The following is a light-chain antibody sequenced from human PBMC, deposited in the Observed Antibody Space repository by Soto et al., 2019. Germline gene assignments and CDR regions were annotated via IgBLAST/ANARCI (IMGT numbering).Light chain of an antibody. CDR1: QGISTL. V-gene: IGKV3-15*01. CDR3: QQYNNWPRT. J-gene: IGKJ5*01. Sequence: EIVLPQSPSTLSGSPGESATLFWRASQGISTLLAWYQQKHGQAPRLLIYGASTRATGIPARFSGSGYGTEFTLTISSLQSEDFAVYYCQQYNNWPRTFGQGTRLEI. CDR2: GAS.